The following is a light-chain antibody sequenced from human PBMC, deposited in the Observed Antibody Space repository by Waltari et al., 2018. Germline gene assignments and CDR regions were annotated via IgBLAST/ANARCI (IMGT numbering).Light chain of an antibody. V-gene: IGKV3-20*01. CDR3: QQYNQWPLT. CDR2: GAS. Sequence: EIVLTQSPGTLSLSPGERATLSCRASQSVTSSYLAWCQQKPGQAPRLLIYGASSRATGIPDRFSGSGSGTDFTLTISRLEPEDFAVYFCQQYNQWPLTFGRGTKVEIK. J-gene: IGKJ4*01. CDR1: QSVTSSY.